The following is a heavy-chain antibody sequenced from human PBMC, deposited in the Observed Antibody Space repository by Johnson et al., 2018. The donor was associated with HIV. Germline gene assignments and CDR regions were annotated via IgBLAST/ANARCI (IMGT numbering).Heavy chain of an antibody. D-gene: IGHD6-19*01. J-gene: IGHJ3*02. CDR1: GFTFRSYA. CDR3: VRDQGSGWPTNAFDI. V-gene: IGHV3-30*04. CDR2: ITYDGRNK. Sequence: QMLLVESGGGVVQTGRSLRLSCAASGFTFRSYAMHWVRQAPGKGLEWVAVITYDGRNKYYTDSVKGRFIISRYNSKNMTNLQMNGLSDEDTADYYCVRDQGSGWPTNAFDIWGRGTRVTVSS.